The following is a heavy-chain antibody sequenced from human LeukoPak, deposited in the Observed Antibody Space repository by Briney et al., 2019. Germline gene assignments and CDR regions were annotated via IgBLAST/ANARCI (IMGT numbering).Heavy chain of an antibody. CDR2: IGSAGDT. CDR3: ESSQGSFTDDPSLGGFDY. Sequence: GVSLRLSCTASGFTFSSYDMQGVRQATEKGRERVSAIGSAGDTYFPGSGKGRFTISREHAKNSLYLQMKRMSAGNPAVSYCESSQGSFTDDPSLGGFDYWGQGTLVLVSS. CDR1: GFTFSSYD. J-gene: IGHJ4*02. D-gene: IGHD2-8*02. V-gene: IGHV3-13*01.